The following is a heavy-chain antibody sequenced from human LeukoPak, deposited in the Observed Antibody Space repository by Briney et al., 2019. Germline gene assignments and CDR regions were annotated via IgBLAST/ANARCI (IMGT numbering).Heavy chain of an antibody. CDR3: AKGDPLYYMDV. CDR1: AFTFSNYA. J-gene: IGHJ6*03. D-gene: IGHD3-16*01. CDR2: ISGSGVST. Sequence: GGSLRPSCAASAFTFSNYAMSWVRQAPGKGLEWVSTISGSGVSTYYADSVKGRFTISRGNSKNTLYLQMNSLRAEDTAVYYCAKGDPLYYMDVWNKGTTVTVSS. V-gene: IGHV3-23*01.